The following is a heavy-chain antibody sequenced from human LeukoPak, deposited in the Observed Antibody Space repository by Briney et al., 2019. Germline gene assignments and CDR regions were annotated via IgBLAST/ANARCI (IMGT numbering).Heavy chain of an antibody. V-gene: IGHV3-21*01. CDR3: ARVPPNYYDNY. CDR1: GFTFSSYS. D-gene: IGHD3-22*01. Sequence: GGSLRLSCAASGFTFSSYSMNCVRQAPGKGLEWVSSISSTGYHIYYANSVKGRFTISRDNANNSLYLQMNSLRAEDTAVYYCARVPPNYYDNYWGQGTLVTVSS. CDR2: ISSTGYHI. J-gene: IGHJ4*02.